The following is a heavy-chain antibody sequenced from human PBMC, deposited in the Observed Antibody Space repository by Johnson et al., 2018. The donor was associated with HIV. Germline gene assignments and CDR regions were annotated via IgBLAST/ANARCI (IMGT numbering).Heavy chain of an antibody. V-gene: IGHV3-30*02. D-gene: IGHD2-21*01. J-gene: IGHJ3*02. Sequence: VQLVESGGGVVQPGGSLRLSCAASGFTFSSYGMHWVRQAPGKGLEWVAFIRYDGSNKYYADSVKGRLTISRDNSKNTLYLQMNSLRAEETAVYYCAKGWSVRVWLSLHAFDIWGQGTMVTVSS. CDR2: IRYDGSNK. CDR3: AKGWSVRVWLSLHAFDI. CDR1: GFTFSSYG.